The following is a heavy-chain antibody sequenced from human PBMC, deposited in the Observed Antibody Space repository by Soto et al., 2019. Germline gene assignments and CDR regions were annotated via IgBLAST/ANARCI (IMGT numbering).Heavy chain of an antibody. CDR2: IIPIFGTA. CDR3: ARRNEYYDILTGYYDYYYYGMDV. Sequence: ASVKVSCKASGGTFSSSAISWVRQAHGQGLERMGEIIPIFGTANYAQKYQGRVTITADESTSTAYMELSSLRSEDTAVYYCARRNEYYDILTGYYDYYYYGMDVWGQGTTVTVSS. J-gene: IGHJ6*02. D-gene: IGHD3-9*01. V-gene: IGHV1-69*13. CDR1: GGTFSSSA.